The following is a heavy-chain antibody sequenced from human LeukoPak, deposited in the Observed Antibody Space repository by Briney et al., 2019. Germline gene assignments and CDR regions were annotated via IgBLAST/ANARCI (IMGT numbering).Heavy chain of an antibody. D-gene: IGHD3-22*01. CDR1: GYSISSGYY. J-gene: IGHJ4*02. CDR2: IYHSGST. V-gene: IGHV4-38-2*02. Sequence: SETLSLTCTVSGYSISSGYYWGWIRQPPGKGLEWIGSIYHSGSTYYNPSLKSRVTISVDTSKNQFSLKLSSVTAADTAVYYCARALGSGYGYFDYWGQGTLVTVSS. CDR3: ARALGSGYGYFDY.